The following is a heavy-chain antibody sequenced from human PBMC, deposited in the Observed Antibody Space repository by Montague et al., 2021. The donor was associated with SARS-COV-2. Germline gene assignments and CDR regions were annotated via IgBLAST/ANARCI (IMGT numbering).Heavy chain of an antibody. Sequence: SLRLSCAASGFTFSSYAMSWVRQAPGKELEWVSAISGSGGSTYYDDFVKRRFTISSDNSKNTLYLQMNNLRADDTVVYYCAQDSTRISVIVVVIPYYYTDVWGQGTTVTVSS. CDR1: GFTFSSYA. V-gene: IGHV3-23*01. CDR3: AQDSTRISVIVVVIPYYYTDV. CDR2: ISGSGGST. J-gene: IGHJ6*03. D-gene: IGHD3-22*01.